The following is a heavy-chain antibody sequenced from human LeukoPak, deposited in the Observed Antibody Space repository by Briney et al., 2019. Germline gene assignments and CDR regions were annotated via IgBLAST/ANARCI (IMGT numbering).Heavy chain of an antibody. Sequence: PSQTLSLTCTVSGGSISSGDYFWSWIRQPLGKGLEWIGYIYYSGSTYYNPSLKSRLTISVDTSKNQFSLKLSSVTAADTAVYYCARDSTGYDYFDYWGQGTLVTVSS. V-gene: IGHV4-30-4*08. CDR3: ARDSTGYDYFDY. CDR1: GGSISSGDYF. D-gene: IGHD5-12*01. CDR2: IYYSGST. J-gene: IGHJ4*02.